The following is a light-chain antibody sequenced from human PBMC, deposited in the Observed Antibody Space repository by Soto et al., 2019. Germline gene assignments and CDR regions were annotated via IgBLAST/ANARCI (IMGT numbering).Light chain of an antibody. CDR2: DVT. J-gene: IGLJ3*02. Sequence: QSALTQPVSVSGSPGQSITISCTGTDNDVGVYNYVSWYQQHPGKAPKLIIYDVTNRPSGVSNRFSGYKSGNTASLTISGLQAEDEADYYCSSYPTSTTRVFGGGTELTVL. V-gene: IGLV2-14*01. CDR1: DNDVGVYNY. CDR3: SSYPTSTTRV.